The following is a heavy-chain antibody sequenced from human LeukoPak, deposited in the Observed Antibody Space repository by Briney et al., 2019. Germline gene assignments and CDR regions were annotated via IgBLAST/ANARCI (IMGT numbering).Heavy chain of an antibody. CDR1: GYTFTGYY. V-gene: IGHV1-2*02. D-gene: IGHD5-12*01. Sequence: ASVKVSCKASGYTFTGYYMHWIRQAPGQGPEWMGWINPNSGDTIHAQRFQGRVTRTRDTSISTAYMELSRLRSDDTAVYYCARDHGYSGYLDAFDVWGQGTMVTVSS. CDR3: ARDHGYSGYLDAFDV. CDR2: INPNSGDT. J-gene: IGHJ3*01.